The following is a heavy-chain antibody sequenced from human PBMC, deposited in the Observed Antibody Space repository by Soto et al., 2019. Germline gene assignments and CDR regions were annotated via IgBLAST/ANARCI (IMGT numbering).Heavy chain of an antibody. J-gene: IGHJ3*01. CDR2: LYSEDGT. CDR1: GLTIRGKTY. D-gene: IGHD1-1*01. CDR3: ASWREREHAFDV. Sequence: DVQLVESGGGLIQPGGSLRLSGAVSGLTIRGKTYMTWVRQAPGKGLEGLSALYSEDGTFYADSVEGRFTMSRDYAKNTVYLQLNTLTPDDTAVYYCASWREREHAFDVWGQGTVVTVSS. V-gene: IGHV3-53*01.